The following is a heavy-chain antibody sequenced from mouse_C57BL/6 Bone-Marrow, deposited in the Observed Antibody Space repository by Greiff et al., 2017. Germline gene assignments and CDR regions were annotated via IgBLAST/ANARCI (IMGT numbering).Heavy chain of an antibody. CDR3: ARHEEEGYDYEDYFDY. Sequence: QVQLQQSGAELVKPGASVKLSCKASGYTFTEYTIHWVKQRSGQGLEWIGWFYPGSGSIKYNEKFKDKATLTADKSSSTVYMELSRLTSEDSAVYFCARHEEEGYDYEDYFDYWGQGTTLTVSS. J-gene: IGHJ2*01. CDR1: GYTFTEYT. V-gene: IGHV1-62-2*01. CDR2: FYPGSGSI. D-gene: IGHD2-4*01.